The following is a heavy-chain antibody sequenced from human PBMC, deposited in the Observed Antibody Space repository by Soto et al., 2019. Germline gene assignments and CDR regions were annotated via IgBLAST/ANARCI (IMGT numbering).Heavy chain of an antibody. CDR3: ASPATGDYYGSGGAYHYFGVDV. D-gene: IGHD3-10*01. J-gene: IGHJ6*02. CDR2: ISYDGSNK. Sequence: GGSLRLSCAASGFTFSSYGMHWVRQAPGKGLEWVAVISYDGSNKYYADSVKGRFTISRDNSKNTLYLQMNSLRAEDTAVYYCASPATGDYYGSGGAYHYFGVDVWGQGTTVTVSS. V-gene: IGHV3-30*03. CDR1: GFTFSSYG.